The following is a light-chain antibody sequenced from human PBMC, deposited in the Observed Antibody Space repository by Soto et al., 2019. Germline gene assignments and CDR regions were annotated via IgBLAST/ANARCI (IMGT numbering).Light chain of an antibody. CDR3: QQYNSYWT. V-gene: IGKV1-5*01. CDR2: DAS. J-gene: IGKJ1*01. Sequence: DIQITQSPSTLSASVGDRVTITCRASQSIGTWLAWYQQKPGKAPKLLIYDASSLESGVPSRFSGSGSGTEFTLTISSLQPDDFATYYCQQYNSYWTFGQGTKV. CDR1: QSIGTW.